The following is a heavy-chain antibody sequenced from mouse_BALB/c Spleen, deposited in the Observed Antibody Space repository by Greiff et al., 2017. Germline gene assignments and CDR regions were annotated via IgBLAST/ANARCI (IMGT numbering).Heavy chain of an antibody. D-gene: IGHD2-10*02. V-gene: IGHV1-5*01. CDR2: IYPGNSDT. Sequence: EVQLQQSGTVLARPGASVKMSCKASGYTFTSYWMHWVKQRPGQGLEWIGAIYPGNSDTSYNQKFKGKAKLTAVTSTSTAYMELSSLTNEDSVVYYCTRKYGNGFDYWGQGTTLTVSS. CDR1: GYTFTSYW. J-gene: IGHJ2*01. CDR3: TRKYGNGFDY.